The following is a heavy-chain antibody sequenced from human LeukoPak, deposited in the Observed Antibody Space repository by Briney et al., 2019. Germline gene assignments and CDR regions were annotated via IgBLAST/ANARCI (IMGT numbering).Heavy chain of an antibody. Sequence: PGGSLRLSCTASGFTFGHYAMHWVRHVPGKGLEWISVISGDGDNIDYTDSVKGRFSVSRDNNKNSLYLQMSGLTIEDTALFYCAKDGWKAAGYFDLWGRGTAVTVSS. J-gene: IGHJ2*01. V-gene: IGHV3-43*02. CDR3: AKDGWKAAGYFDL. D-gene: IGHD6-13*01. CDR1: GFTFGHYA. CDR2: ISGDGDNI.